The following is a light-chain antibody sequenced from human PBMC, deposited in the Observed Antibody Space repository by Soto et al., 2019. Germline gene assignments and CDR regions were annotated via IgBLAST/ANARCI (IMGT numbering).Light chain of an antibody. CDR2: KAS. J-gene: IGKJ1*01. Sequence: DIQMTQSPSTLSGSVGDRVTITCRASQTISSWLAWYHQKPGKAPKLLIYKASTLKSGVPSRFSGSGSGTKFTLTISSLQPDDFATYYCQHYNSYSEAFGQGTKVELK. CDR3: QHYNSYSEA. CDR1: QTISSW. V-gene: IGKV1-5*03.